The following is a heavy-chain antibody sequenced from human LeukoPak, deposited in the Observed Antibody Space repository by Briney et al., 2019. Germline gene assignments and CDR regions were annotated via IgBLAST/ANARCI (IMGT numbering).Heavy chain of an antibody. D-gene: IGHD6-6*01. Sequence: PGGSLRLSCAASGFTFSSYSMNWVRQAPGKGLEWVSYISSSSSTIYYADSVKGRFTISRDNAKNSLYLQMNSLRAEDTAVYYCARVIIIAARPYAFDIWGQGTMVTVSS. CDR1: GFTFSSYS. V-gene: IGHV3-48*04. CDR3: ARVIIIAARPYAFDI. J-gene: IGHJ3*02. CDR2: ISSSSSTI.